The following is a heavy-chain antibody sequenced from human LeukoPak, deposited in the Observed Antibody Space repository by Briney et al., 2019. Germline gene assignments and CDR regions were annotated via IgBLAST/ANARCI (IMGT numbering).Heavy chain of an antibody. CDR1: GFTFSSYS. CDR2: ISSSSSYI. V-gene: IGHV3-21*01. Sequence: PGGSLRLSCAASGFTFSSYSMNWVRQAPGKGLEWVSSISSSSSYIYYADSVKGRFTISRDNAKNSLYLQMNSLGAEDTAVYYCAREAYYGSGSYRDEYDYWGQGTLVTVSS. D-gene: IGHD3-10*01. CDR3: AREAYYGSGSYRDEYDY. J-gene: IGHJ4*02.